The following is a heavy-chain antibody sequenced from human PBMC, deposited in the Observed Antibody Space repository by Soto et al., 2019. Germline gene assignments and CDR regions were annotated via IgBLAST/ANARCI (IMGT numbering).Heavy chain of an antibody. J-gene: IGHJ4*02. V-gene: IGHV2-5*01. CDR3: AHHPPFADYNRDY. CDR1: GFSLSTGGVG. CDR2: IYWNGET. D-gene: IGHD1-20*01. Sequence: QITLKESGPTLVKPTQTLTLTCNFSGFSLSTGGVGVAWVRQPPGKALEWLTLIYWNGETRTSPSLENRLTATKDASKNQVALTMTNMDPLDTATYYCAHHPPFADYNRDYWCKGIRVTVSS.